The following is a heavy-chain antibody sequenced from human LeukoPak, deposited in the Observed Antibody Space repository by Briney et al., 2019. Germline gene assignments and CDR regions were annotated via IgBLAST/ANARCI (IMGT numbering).Heavy chain of an antibody. Sequence: SETLSLTCTVSGDSFSSVTDYWAWIRQPPGKGLEWIASGDYSGGKYYNPSLESRAAISTDMSKSQISLKLTSVTGADTAVYYCAGERGEEYSSGWYKTNFFDNWGQGIRVTVSS. CDR2: GDYSGGK. CDR1: GDSFSSVTDY. D-gene: IGHD6-19*01. J-gene: IGHJ4*02. CDR3: AGERGEEYSSGWYKTNFFDN. V-gene: IGHV4-39*07.